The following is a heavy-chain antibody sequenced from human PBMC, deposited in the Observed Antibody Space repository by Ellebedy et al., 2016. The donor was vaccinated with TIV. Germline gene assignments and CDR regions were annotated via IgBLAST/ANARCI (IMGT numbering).Heavy chain of an antibody. CDR1: GGTFSSYA. J-gene: IGHJ3*02. CDR3: ARTYCSGGSCYSGGAFDI. CDR2: IIPIFGTA. D-gene: IGHD2-15*01. V-gene: IGHV1-69*13. Sequence: SVKVSXXASGGTFSSYAISWVRQAPGQGLEWMGGIIPIFGTANYAQKFQGRVTITADESTSTAYMELSSLRSEDAAVYYCARTYCSGGSCYSGGAFDIWGQGTMVTVSS.